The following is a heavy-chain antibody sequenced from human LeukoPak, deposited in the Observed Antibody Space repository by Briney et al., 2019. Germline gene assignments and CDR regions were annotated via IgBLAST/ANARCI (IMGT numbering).Heavy chain of an antibody. V-gene: IGHV4-39*01. Sequence: NPSETLSLTCTVSGGSISSSSYYWGWIRQPPGKGLEWIGSIYYSGSTYYNPSLKSRVTISVDTSKNQFSLKLSSVTAADTAVYYCARRGSSSWYRNWFDPWGQGTLVTVSS. J-gene: IGHJ5*02. CDR2: IYYSGST. CDR3: ARRGSSSWYRNWFDP. CDR1: GGSISSSSYY. D-gene: IGHD6-13*01.